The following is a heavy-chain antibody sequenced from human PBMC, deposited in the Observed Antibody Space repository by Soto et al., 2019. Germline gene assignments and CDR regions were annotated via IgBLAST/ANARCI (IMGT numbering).Heavy chain of an antibody. Sequence: QTQLQASGPGLVKPSETLSLTCNVSGASVSHGYWSWIRQPPGKALEWIGFMYFGGSFNYNPSLTSRATISVETSKNQFSMKLTSVTASDTAVYYCARSYYDSTGFAVDPWGQGTLVTVSS. V-gene: IGHV4-59*02. D-gene: IGHD3-22*01. CDR3: ARSYYDSTGFAVDP. CDR1: GASVSHGY. J-gene: IGHJ5*02. CDR2: MYFGGSF.